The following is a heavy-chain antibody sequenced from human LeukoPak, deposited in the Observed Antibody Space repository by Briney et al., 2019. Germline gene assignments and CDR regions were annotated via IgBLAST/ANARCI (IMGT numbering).Heavy chain of an antibody. CDR3: ARDRPGIAVAGDAFDI. J-gene: IGHJ3*02. CDR1: GGSISSYY. Sequence: PSETPSLTCTVSGGSISSYYWSWIRQPPGKGLEWIGYIYNRGSTNYNPSLKSRVTISVDTSKNQFSLKLRSVTAADTAVYYCARDRPGIAVAGDAFDIWGQGTMVTVSS. V-gene: IGHV4-59*01. CDR2: IYNRGST. D-gene: IGHD6-19*01.